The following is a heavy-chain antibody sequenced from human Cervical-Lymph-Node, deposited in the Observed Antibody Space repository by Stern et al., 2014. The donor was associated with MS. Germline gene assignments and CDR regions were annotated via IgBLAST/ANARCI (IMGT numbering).Heavy chain of an antibody. CDR2: IYPGDSDT. J-gene: IGHJ4*02. D-gene: IGHD5-18*01. Sequence: EVQLVESGTEVKKPGESLKISCKGSGYSFSNYWIGWVRQMPGKGLEWIGIIYPGDSDTRYSPSCQGQVTISADKSINTAYLQWSSLKASDTAFYYCATAPPRGYTYGNFDFWGQGTLVTVSS. CDR1: GYSFSNYW. CDR3: ATAPPRGYTYGNFDF. V-gene: IGHV5-51*03.